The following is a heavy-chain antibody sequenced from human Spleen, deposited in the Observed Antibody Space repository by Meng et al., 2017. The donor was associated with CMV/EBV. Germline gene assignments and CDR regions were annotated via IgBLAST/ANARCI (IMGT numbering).Heavy chain of an antibody. Sequence: AVSGGSISSSNGWSWVRQPPGKGLKWIGEIYHSGSTNYNPSLKSRVTISVDKSKNQFSLKLSSVTAADTAVYYCARNIRGGLRLGAWGQGTLVTVSS. V-gene: IGHV4-4*02. CDR3: ARNIRGGLRLGA. CDR2: IYHSGST. J-gene: IGHJ4*02. D-gene: IGHD3-16*01. CDR1: GGSISSSNG.